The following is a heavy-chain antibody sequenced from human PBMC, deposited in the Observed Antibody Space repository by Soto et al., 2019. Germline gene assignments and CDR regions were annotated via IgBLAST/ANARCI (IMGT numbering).Heavy chain of an antibody. V-gene: IGHV3-7*05. J-gene: IGHJ4*02. CDR1: GFTFSSYW. CDR2: IKQDGSEK. CDR3: ASDTAMEIFDY. Sequence: GGSLRLSCAASGFTFSSYWMSWVRQAPGKGLEWVANIKQDGSEKYYVDSVKGRFTISRDNAKNSLYLQMNSLRAEDTAVYYCASDTAMEIFDYWGQGTLVTVSS. D-gene: IGHD5-18*01.